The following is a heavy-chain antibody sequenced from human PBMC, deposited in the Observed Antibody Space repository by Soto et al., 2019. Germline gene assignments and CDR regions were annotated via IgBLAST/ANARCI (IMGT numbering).Heavy chain of an antibody. CDR2: IDPSDSYT. D-gene: IGHD2-2*01. CDR1: GYSFTSYW. J-gene: IGHJ6*02. Sequence: GESLKISCKGSGYSFTSYWISWVRQMPGKGLEWMGRIDPSDSYTNYSPSFQGHVTISADKSISTAYLQWSSLKASDTAMYYCARHGGYCSSTSCYYGMDVWGQGTTVTVSS. CDR3: ARHGGYCSSTSCYYGMDV. V-gene: IGHV5-10-1*01.